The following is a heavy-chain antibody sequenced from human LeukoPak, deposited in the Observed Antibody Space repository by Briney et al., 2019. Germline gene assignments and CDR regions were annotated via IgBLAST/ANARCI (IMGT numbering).Heavy chain of an antibody. CDR1: GYTLTSYA. CDR2: INAGNGNT. Sequence: ASVKVSCKASGYTLTSYAMHWVRQAPGQRLEWMGWINAGNGNTKYSQKFQGRVTITRDTSASTAYMELSSLRSEDTAVYYCAMVATTVTKADYWGQGTLVTVSS. D-gene: IGHD4-17*01. CDR3: AMVATTVTKADY. V-gene: IGHV1-3*01. J-gene: IGHJ4*02.